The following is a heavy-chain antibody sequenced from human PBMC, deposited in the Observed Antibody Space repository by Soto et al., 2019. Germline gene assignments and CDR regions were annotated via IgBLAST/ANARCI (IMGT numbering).Heavy chain of an antibody. CDR3: ARDRTMVRGVITPGDY. CDR2: ISAYNGNT. Sequence: GASVKVSCKASGYTFTSYGISWVRQAPGQGLEWMGWISAYNGNTNYAQKLQGRATMTTDTSTSTAYMELRSLRSDDTAVYYCARDRTMVRGVITPGDYWGQGTLVTVSS. CDR1: GYTFTSYG. J-gene: IGHJ4*02. D-gene: IGHD3-10*01. V-gene: IGHV1-18*01.